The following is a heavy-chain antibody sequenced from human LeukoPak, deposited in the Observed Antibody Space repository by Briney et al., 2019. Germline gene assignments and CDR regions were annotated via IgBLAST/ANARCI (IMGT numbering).Heavy chain of an antibody. CDR1: GFTFSSYA. CDR2: ISGSGGST. V-gene: IGHV3-23*01. J-gene: IGHJ6*02. CDR3: AKSFTGYYGMDV. Sequence: QPGGSLRLSCAASGFTFSSYAMNWVRQAPGKGLEWVSVISGSGGSTDYADSVKGRFTISRDNSKNTLYLQMNSLRAEDTAIYYCAKSFTGYYGMDVWGQGTTVTVS.